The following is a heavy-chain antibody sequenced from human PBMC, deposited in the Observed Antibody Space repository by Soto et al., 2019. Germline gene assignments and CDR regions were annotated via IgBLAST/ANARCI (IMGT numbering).Heavy chain of an antibody. CDR3: ARVRYYDSGSSINWFAP. D-gene: IGHD3-10*01. V-gene: IGHV3-11*01. CDR1: GFTFSDYY. J-gene: IGHJ5*02. Sequence: GGSLRLSCAASGFTFSDYYMSWIRQAQGKGLEWVSYISSSGSTIYHADSVKGRFTISRDNAKNSLYLQMNSLRAEDTAVYYCARVRYYDSGSSINWFAPWGQGTLVTVSS. CDR2: ISSSGSTI.